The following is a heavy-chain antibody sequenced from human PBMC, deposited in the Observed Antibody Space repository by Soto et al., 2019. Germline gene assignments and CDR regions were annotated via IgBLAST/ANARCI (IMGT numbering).Heavy chain of an antibody. CDR2: IGPESRAT. Sequence: ASVKVSCKSSGYTFTGHYIDGLQQATEQGPEWMGEIGPESRATRYAQKFQGRVTMTRDMSINTVYMELNNLSPDDKAVYYCGRGRSGQIVVFYWGQGAPVTVS. CDR3: GRGRSGQIVVFY. V-gene: IGHV1-2*02. J-gene: IGHJ4*02. CDR1: GYTFTGHY. D-gene: IGHD5-12*01.